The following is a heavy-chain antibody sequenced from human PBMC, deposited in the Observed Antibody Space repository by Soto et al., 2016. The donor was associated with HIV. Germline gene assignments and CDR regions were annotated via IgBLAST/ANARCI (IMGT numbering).Heavy chain of an antibody. Sequence: QVQLQESGPGLVKPSETLSLTCAVSGYSISSDYYWGWIRQPPGKGLEWIGNIYHSGTTYYNPSLKSRVTISVDTSKNQFSLKLSSVTAADTAVYYCARDGRQLLIFGGRIYFDYWGQGTLVTVSS. CDR1: GYSISSDYY. J-gene: IGHJ4*02. D-gene: IGHD3-3*01. V-gene: IGHV4-38-2*02. CDR3: ARDGRQLLIFGGRIYFDY. CDR2: IYHSGTT.